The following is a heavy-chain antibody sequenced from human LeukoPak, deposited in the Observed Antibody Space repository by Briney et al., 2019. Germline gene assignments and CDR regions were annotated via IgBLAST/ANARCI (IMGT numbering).Heavy chain of an antibody. CDR1: GGSISSGDYY. V-gene: IGHV4-61*08. CDR3: ARAHDYGDYKKWFDP. D-gene: IGHD4-17*01. J-gene: IGHJ5*02. Sequence: PSETLSLTCTVSGGSISSGDYYWSWIRQPPGKGLEWIGYIYYSGSTNYKPSLKSRVTISIDTSKNQFSLRLRSVTAADTAVYYCARAHDYGDYKKWFDPWGQGTLVTVSS. CDR2: IYYSGST.